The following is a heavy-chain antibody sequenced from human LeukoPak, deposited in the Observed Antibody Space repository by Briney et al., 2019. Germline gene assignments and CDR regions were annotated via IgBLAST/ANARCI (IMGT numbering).Heavy chain of an antibody. Sequence: SETLSLTCTVSGGSIRNYYWSWIRQPPGKGLEWIGYIFNSVVTNFNPSLKSRVTISVDMSKSQFYLKVNSVTAADTAVYYCARHGLSGDYYYGMDVWGQGTTVTVS. CDR2: IFNSVVT. J-gene: IGHJ6*02. V-gene: IGHV4-59*08. CDR3: ARHGLSGDYYYGMDV. CDR1: GGSIRNYY. D-gene: IGHD1-26*01.